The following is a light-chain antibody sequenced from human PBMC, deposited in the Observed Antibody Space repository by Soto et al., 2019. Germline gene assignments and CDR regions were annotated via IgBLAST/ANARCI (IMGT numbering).Light chain of an antibody. CDR3: QQYKSDQKWT. Sequence: DIQMTQSPSTLSASVGDRVTITCRASQSISRWLAWYPQKPGKAPKLLIYDASSLASEVPSRFSGSGSGTEFTITISSMQPDDFATYYCQQYKSDQKWTFGQGTKVEIK. CDR2: DAS. CDR1: QSISRW. J-gene: IGKJ1*01. V-gene: IGKV1-5*01.